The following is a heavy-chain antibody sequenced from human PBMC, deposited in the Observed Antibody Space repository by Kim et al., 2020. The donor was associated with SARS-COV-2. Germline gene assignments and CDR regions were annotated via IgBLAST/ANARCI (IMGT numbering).Heavy chain of an antibody. J-gene: IGHJ4*02. CDR1: GFTFSDHY. Sequence: GGSLRLSCAASGFTFSDHYMDWVRQAPGKGLEWVGRTRNKANSYTTEYAASVKGRFTISRDDSKNSLYLQVNSLKTEDTAVYYCARVVVDGYISFDYWGQGTLVTVSS. V-gene: IGHV3-72*01. D-gene: IGHD2-15*01. CDR3: ARVVVDGYISFDY. CDR2: TRNKANSYTT.